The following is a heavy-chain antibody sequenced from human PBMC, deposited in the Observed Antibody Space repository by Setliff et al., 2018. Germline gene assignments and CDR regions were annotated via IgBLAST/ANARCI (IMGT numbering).Heavy chain of an antibody. D-gene: IGHD6-19*01. Sequence: SVKVSCKASGGTFSSYAISWVRQAPGQGLEWMGGVIPIFGTANYVQKFQGRVTITADESTSTAYMELSSLRSEDTAVYYCAREGSGWYYDYWGQGTLVTVSS. V-gene: IGHV1-69*13. J-gene: IGHJ4*02. CDR1: GGTFSSYA. CDR3: AREGSGWYYDY. CDR2: VIPIFGTA.